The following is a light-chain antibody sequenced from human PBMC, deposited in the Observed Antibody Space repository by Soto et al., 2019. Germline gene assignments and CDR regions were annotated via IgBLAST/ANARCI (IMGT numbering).Light chain of an antibody. J-gene: IGLJ2*01. CDR1: TSNIGSNT. Sequence: QSVLTQPPSASGTPGQRVTISCSGSTSNIGSNTVNWYHQLPGTAPKVLIYSNNERPSGVPDRFSGSKSGTSASLAISGLQSEDEADYYCATWDVSLNGVVFGGGTKRTVL. CDR3: ATWDVSLNGVV. V-gene: IGLV1-44*01. CDR2: SNN.